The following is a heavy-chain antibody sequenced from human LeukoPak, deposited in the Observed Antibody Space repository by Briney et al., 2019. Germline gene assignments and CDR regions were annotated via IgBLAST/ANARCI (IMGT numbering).Heavy chain of an antibody. CDR2: IYYSGST. CDR3: ASVVAMAGTYFDY. V-gene: IGHV4-59*01. CDR1: GGSISSYY. D-gene: IGHD6-19*01. Sequence: SETLSLTCTVSGGSISSYYWSWIRQPPGKGLEWIGYIYYSGSTNYNPSLKSRVTISVDTSKNQFSLKLSSVTAADTAVYYCASVVAMAGTYFDYWGQGTLVTVSS. J-gene: IGHJ4*02.